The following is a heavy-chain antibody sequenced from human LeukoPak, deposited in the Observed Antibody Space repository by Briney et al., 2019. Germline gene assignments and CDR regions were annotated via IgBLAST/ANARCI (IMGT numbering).Heavy chain of an antibody. CDR1: GGTFSSYA. D-gene: IGHD3-22*01. Sequence: SVKVSCKASGGTFSSYAISWVRQAPGQGLEWMGGIIPIFGTANYAQKFQGRVTITADESTSTAYMELSSLRSEDTAVYYCAREYYYDSSGYYPGPIFDYWGQGTLVTVSS. CDR3: AREYYYDSSGYYPGPIFDY. CDR2: IIPIFGTA. V-gene: IGHV1-69*13. J-gene: IGHJ4*02.